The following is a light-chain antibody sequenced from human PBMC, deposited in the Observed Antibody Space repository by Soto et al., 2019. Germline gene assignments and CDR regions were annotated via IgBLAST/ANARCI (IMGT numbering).Light chain of an antibody. CDR3: SSYTSSSTPFV. CDR1: SSDVGGYNY. CDR2: DVS. Sequence: ALTQPASVSGSPGQSITISCTGTSSDVGGYNYVSWYQQHPGKAPKLMIYDVSNRPSGVSNRFSGSKSGNTASLTISGLQAEDEADYYCSSYTSSSTPFVFGTGTKLTVL. V-gene: IGLV2-14*01. J-gene: IGLJ1*01.